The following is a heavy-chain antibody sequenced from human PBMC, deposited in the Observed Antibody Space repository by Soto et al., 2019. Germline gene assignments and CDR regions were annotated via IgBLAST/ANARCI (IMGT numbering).Heavy chain of an antibody. CDR3: ARDLSGYGMHV. CDR1: GGSISSYY. J-gene: IGHJ6*02. Sequence: PSETLSLTCTVSGGSISSYYWSWIRQPPGKGLEWIGYIYYSGSTNYNPSLKSRVTISVDTSKNQFSLKLSSVTAADTAVYYCARDLSGYGMHVWGQGTTVTVSS. V-gene: IGHV4-59*08. D-gene: IGHD3-16*02. CDR2: IYYSGST.